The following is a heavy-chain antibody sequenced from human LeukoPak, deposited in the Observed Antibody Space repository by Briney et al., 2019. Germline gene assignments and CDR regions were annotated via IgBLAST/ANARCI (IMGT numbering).Heavy chain of an antibody. CDR1: GYTFTGYY. CDR3: ASQTYYYDSSGLSPFGY. J-gene: IGHJ4*02. V-gene: IGHV1-2*06. Sequence: AASVKVSCKASGYTFTGYYMHWVRQAPGQGLEWMGRINPNSGGTNYAQKFQGRVTMTRDTSISTAYMELSRLRSDDTAVYYCASQTYYYDSSGLSPFGYWGQGTLVTVSS. D-gene: IGHD3-22*01. CDR2: INPNSGGT.